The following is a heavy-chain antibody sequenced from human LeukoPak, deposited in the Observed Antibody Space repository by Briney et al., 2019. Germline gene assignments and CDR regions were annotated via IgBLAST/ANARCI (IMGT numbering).Heavy chain of an antibody. Sequence: GESLKISCKGSGYSFTSYWIGWVRQMPGKGLEWMGIIYPGDSDTRYSPSFQGQVTISADKSISTAYLQWSSLKASDTAMYYCARQGGRWLPNYYLDYWGQGTLVTLSS. CDR2: IYPGDSDT. D-gene: IGHD5-24*01. J-gene: IGHJ4*02. CDR1: GYSFTSYW. CDR3: ARQGGRWLPNYYLDY. V-gene: IGHV5-51*01.